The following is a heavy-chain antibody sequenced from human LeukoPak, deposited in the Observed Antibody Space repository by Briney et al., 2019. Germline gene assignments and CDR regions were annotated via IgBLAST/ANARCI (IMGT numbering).Heavy chain of an antibody. J-gene: IGHJ4*02. CDR1: GFTFSSYE. CDR2: ISTSSSTI. Sequence: PGGSLRLSCAASGFTFSSYEMNWVRQAPGKGLEWISYISTSSSTIYYADSVKGRFTISRDNAKNSLYLQMNSLRAEDTAVYYCAGATGGTWTDWGQGTLVTVSS. V-gene: IGHV3-48*03. CDR3: AGATGGTWTD. D-gene: IGHD3-16*01.